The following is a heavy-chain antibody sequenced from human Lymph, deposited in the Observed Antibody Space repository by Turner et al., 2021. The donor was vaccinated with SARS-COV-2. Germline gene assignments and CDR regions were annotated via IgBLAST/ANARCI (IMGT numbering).Heavy chain of an antibody. J-gene: IGHJ4*02. D-gene: IGHD6-19*01. Sequence: QVQLVQSGAEVMKPGASVKVFCKASGYTFTSYGISWMRQAPGQGLEWMGWISVYNGNTNYAQRLQGRVTMTTDTSTSTAYMELRSLRSDDTAGYYCARFTADIAVTGRYFDYWGQGTLVTVSS. CDR2: ISVYNGNT. CDR1: GYTFTSYG. CDR3: ARFTADIAVTGRYFDY. V-gene: IGHV1-18*01.